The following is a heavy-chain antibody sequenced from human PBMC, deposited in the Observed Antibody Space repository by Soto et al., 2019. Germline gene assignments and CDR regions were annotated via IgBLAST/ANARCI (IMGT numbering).Heavy chain of an antibody. J-gene: IGHJ6*02. CDR2: INPNSGGT. CDR3: ARDRYSSSWYNYYYGMDV. Sequence: ASVKVSCKASGYTFTGYYMHWVRQAPGQGLEWMGWINPNSGGTNYAQKFQGRVTMTKDTSISTAYMELSRLRSDDTAVYYCARDRYSSSWYNYYYGMDVWGQGTTVTVSS. D-gene: IGHD6-13*01. CDR1: GYTFTGYY. V-gene: IGHV1-2*02.